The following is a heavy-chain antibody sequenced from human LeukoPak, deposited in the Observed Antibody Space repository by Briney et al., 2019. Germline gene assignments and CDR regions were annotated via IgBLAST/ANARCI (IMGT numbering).Heavy chain of an antibody. CDR3: AREARWRKSSGWYY. CDR1: GYTFTGYY. D-gene: IGHD6-19*01. Sequence: GASVKVSCKASGYTFTGYYMHWVRQAPGQGLEWMGWVNPNSGGTNYAQKFQGRVTMTRDTSISTAYMELSRLRSDDTAVYYCAREARWRKSSGWYYWGQGTLVTVSS. V-gene: IGHV1-2*02. CDR2: VNPNSGGT. J-gene: IGHJ4*02.